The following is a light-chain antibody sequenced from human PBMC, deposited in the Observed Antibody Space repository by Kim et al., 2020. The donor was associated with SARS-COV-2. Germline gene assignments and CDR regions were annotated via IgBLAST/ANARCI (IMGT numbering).Light chain of an antibody. J-gene: IGKJ2*01. CDR3: LQHNSYPRYT. Sequence: DIHMTQSPSSLSASIGDRVTITCRASQAIRKDLGWYQQKPGKVPKRLIYAASNLESGVPSRFSGSGSGTDFSLTISSLQPEDFATYYCLQHNSYPRYTFGQGTKLEI. V-gene: IGKV1-17*01. CDR1: QAIRKD. CDR2: AAS.